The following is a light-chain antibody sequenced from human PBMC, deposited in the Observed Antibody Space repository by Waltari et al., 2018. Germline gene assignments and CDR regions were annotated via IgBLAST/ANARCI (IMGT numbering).Light chain of an antibody. V-gene: IGLV4-69*01. CDR2: VNSDGSH. J-gene: IGLJ3*02. CDR3: QTGGHGTWV. Sequence: QLVVTQSPSASASLGASVKLTCILSSGHSSNIIAWHQQQPEKGPRYLMKVNSDGSHSKGDEIPDRFSGSSSGAERYLTISSLQSEDEADYYCQTGGHGTWVFGGGTKLTVL. CDR1: SGHSSNI.